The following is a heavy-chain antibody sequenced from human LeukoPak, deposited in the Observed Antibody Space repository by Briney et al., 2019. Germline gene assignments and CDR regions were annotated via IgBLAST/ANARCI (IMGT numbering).Heavy chain of an antibody. J-gene: IGHJ6*03. CDR3: ARGYCSSTSCYYYYYYMDV. CDR2: MNPNSGNT. D-gene: IGHD2-2*01. CDR1: GYTFTSYD. Sequence: GASVKVSCKASGYTFTSYDINWVRQATGQGLEWMGWMNPNSGNTGYAQKFQGRVTITRNTSISTAYMELSSLRSEDTAVYYCARGYCSSTSCYYYYYYMDVWGKGTTVTVSS. V-gene: IGHV1-8*03.